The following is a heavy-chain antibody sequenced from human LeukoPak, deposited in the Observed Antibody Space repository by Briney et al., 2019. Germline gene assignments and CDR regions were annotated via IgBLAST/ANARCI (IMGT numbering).Heavy chain of an antibody. CDR1: GYSISSGYY. CDR3: ARRYYDFWSGYFTGAFDI. CDR2: IYHSGST. J-gene: IGHJ3*02. Sequence: PSETLSLTCAVSGYSISSGYYWGWIRQPPGKGLGWIGSIYHSGSTYYNPSLKSRVTISVDTSKNQFSLKLSSVTAADTAVYYCARRYYDFWSGYFTGAFDIWGQGTMVTVTS. V-gene: IGHV4-38-2*01. D-gene: IGHD3-3*01.